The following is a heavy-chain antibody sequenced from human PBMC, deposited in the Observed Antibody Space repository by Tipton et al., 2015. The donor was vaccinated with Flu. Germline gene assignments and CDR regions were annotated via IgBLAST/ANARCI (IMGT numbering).Heavy chain of an antibody. CDR1: GFTFRNFW. CDR3: ARTGDYWYFDL. V-gene: IGHV3-7*03. D-gene: IGHD7-27*01. CDR2: INQNGRDT. Sequence: GSLRLSCAASGFTFRNFWMHWARQAPGKGLEWVANINQNGRDTYYADSVRGRFTISRDNAKKSLFLQMNGLTEDDAAVYYCARTGDYWYFDLWGRGTLVTVAS. J-gene: IGHJ2*01.